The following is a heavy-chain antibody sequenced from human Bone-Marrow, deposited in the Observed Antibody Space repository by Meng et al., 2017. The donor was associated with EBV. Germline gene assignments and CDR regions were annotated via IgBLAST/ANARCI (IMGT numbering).Heavy chain of an antibody. Sequence: QVQLVWFGAEVKKPGCSGKVSWKASGGTFSSYAISLVRQAPGQGLEWMGGIIPIFGTANYAQKFQGRVTITADESTSTAYMELSSLRSEDTAVYYCARDCSGSYNNWFDPWGQGTLVTVSS. CDR2: IIPIFGTA. V-gene: IGHV1-69*01. D-gene: IGHD1-26*01. J-gene: IGHJ5*02. CDR1: GGTFSSYA. CDR3: ARDCSGSYNNWFDP.